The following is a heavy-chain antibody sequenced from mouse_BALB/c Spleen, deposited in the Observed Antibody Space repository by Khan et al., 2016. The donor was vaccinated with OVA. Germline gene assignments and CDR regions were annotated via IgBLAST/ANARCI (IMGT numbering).Heavy chain of an antibody. V-gene: IGHV3-2*02. CDR3: ARDDSQYNYAMDY. CDR1: GYSITSDYA. Sequence: EVQLQESGPGLVKPSQSLSLTCIVTGYSITSDYAWNWLRQFPGNKLEWMGYISYSGSTNYNPALKSRISITRDTSKNQFFLQLNSVTTEDTAAYYCARDDSQYNYAMDYRGQGTSGTVAS. CDR2: ISYSGST. J-gene: IGHJ4*01. D-gene: IGHD2-4*01.